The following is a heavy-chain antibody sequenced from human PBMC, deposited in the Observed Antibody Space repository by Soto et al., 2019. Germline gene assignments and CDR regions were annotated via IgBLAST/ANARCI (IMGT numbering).Heavy chain of an antibody. J-gene: IGHJ6*02. CDR2: INPSSDYT. CDR1: GYALTSFY. D-gene: IGHD1-26*01. CDR3: GGTGAEYYCGMDV. V-gene: IGHV1-46*01. Sequence: ASVKVSCKASGYALTSFYIHWVRQAPGQGLEWMGIINPSSDYTDYAQKFQGRVTMTRDTSTTTVYMELSSLRSEDTAVYYCGGTGAEYYCGMDVWGQGTTVTVSS.